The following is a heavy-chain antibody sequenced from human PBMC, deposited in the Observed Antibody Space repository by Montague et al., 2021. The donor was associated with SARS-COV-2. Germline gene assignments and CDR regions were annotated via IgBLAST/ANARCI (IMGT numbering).Heavy chain of an antibody. V-gene: IGHV3-30-3*01. Sequence: SLRLSCAASGFTFSSYAIHWVRQAPGKGLEWVAVISYDGSNKYYADSVKGRFTISRDNSKNTLYLQMNSLRAEDTAVYYCARPDSGSYLGWFDPWGQGTLVTVSS. J-gene: IGHJ5*01. D-gene: IGHD1-26*01. CDR2: ISYDGSNK. CDR1: GFTFSSYA. CDR3: ARPDSGSYLGWFDP.